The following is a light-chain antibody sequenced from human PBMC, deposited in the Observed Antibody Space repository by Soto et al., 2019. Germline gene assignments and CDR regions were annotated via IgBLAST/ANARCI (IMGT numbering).Light chain of an antibody. Sequence: QSVLTQPPSASGSPGQSVTISCTGTSSDVGGYNYVSWYRQHPGKAPQLIIYDVNKRPSGVPDRFSGSKSGNTASLTDSGLQAEDEADYFCNSYGGTNNYVVFGGGTQLTVL. CDR2: DVN. CDR3: NSYGGTNNYVV. CDR1: SSDVGGYNY. J-gene: IGLJ2*01. V-gene: IGLV2-8*01.